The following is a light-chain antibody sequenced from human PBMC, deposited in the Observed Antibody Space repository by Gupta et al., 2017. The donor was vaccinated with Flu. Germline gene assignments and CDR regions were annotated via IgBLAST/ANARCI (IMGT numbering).Light chain of an antibody. CDR3: SAWADSPDGLVV. CDR2: INE. J-gene: IGLJ3*02. Sequence: VTISCSGSGSDIVSKHVHWYQQLPGMAQNLLIVINEQRTPGVPDRFSFSNSGTSASLALSGLRSEDEAEDYCSAWADSPDGLVVFGGGTKLTVL. V-gene: IGLV1-47*02. CDR1: GSDIVSKH.